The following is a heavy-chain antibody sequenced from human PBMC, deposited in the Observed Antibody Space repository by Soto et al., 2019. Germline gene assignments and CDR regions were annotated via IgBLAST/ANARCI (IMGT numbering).Heavy chain of an antibody. Sequence: QVQLQESGPGLVKPSQTLSLTCTVSGGSISSGDYYWSWIRQPPGKGLEWIGYIYYSGSTYYNPSLKSRVTISVDTSKNQCSLKLSSVTAADTAVYYCARGGDYYDSSGYYYGFAPWGQGTLVTVSS. CDR3: ARGGDYYDSSGYYYGFAP. CDR1: GGSISSGDYY. D-gene: IGHD3-22*01. J-gene: IGHJ5*02. CDR2: IYYSGST. V-gene: IGHV4-30-4*01.